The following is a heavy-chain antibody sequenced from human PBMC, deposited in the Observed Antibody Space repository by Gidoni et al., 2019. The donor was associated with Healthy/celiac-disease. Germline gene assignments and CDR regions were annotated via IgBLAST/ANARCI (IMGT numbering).Heavy chain of an antibody. Sequence: QVQLVQSGAEVKKPGASVTVSCKASGYTFTSYDINWVRQATGQGLEWMGWMTPNSGNTGYAQKFQGRVTMTRNTSISTAYMELSSLRSEDTAVYYCARAIVVVVAATPRVYYYYGMDVWGQGTTVTVSS. V-gene: IGHV1-8*01. D-gene: IGHD2-15*01. CDR2: MTPNSGNT. CDR1: GYTFTSYD. J-gene: IGHJ6*02. CDR3: ARAIVVVVAATPRVYYYYGMDV.